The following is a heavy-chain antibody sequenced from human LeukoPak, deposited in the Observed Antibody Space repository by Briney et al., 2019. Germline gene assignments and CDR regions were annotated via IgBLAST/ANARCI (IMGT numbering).Heavy chain of an antibody. CDR3: ASEITYYYDSSGQLSLDAFDI. CDR2: ISSSRSYI. Sequence: GGSLRLSCAASGFTFSSYSMNWVRQAPGKGLEWVSSISSSRSYIYYADSVKGRFTISRDNAKNSLYLQMNSLRAEDTAVYYCASEITYYYDSSGQLSLDAFDIWGQGTMVTVSS. V-gene: IGHV3-21*01. CDR1: GFTFSSYS. J-gene: IGHJ3*02. D-gene: IGHD3-22*01.